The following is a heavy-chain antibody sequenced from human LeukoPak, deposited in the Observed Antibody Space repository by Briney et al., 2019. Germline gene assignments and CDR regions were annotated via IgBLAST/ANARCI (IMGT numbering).Heavy chain of an antibody. Sequence: PSQTLSLTCTVSGGSISSGDYYWSWIRQPPGKGLEWIGNIYYSGSTYSNPSLKSRVTISVDTSKNQFSLKLSSVTAADTAVYYCARVPQYYYDSSGYYRQPDAFDIWGQGTTVTVSS. CDR3: ARVPQYYYDSSGYYRQPDAFDI. CDR2: IYYSGST. D-gene: IGHD3-22*01. J-gene: IGHJ3*02. V-gene: IGHV4-30-4*01. CDR1: GGSISSGDYY.